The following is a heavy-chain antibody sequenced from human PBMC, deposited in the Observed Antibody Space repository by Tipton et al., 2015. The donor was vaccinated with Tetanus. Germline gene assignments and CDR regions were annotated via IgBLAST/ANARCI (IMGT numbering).Heavy chain of an antibody. CDR1: GASLRGGDYH. CDR2: ISGSGTT. Sequence: TLSLTCTVSGASLRGGDYHWSWIRQPPGKGLEWLAYISGSGTTNSNYSLKSRITISQDTSKNQFSLRLTSVTAADTAVYYCARANYDFPNKGPFDFWGQGILVVVSS. J-gene: IGHJ4*02. D-gene: IGHD3-3*01. V-gene: IGHV4-61*08. CDR3: ARANYDFPNKGPFDF.